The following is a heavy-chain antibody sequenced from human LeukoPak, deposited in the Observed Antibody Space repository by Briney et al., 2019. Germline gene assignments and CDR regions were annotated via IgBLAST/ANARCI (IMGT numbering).Heavy chain of an antibody. Sequence: SETLSLTCTVSGGSISSYYWSWIRQPPGKGLEWIGYIYYSGSTNYSPSLKSRVTISVDTSKNQFSLKLSSVTAADTAVYYCASKAYYYDSSGYSPFDYWGQGTLVTVSS. CDR3: ASKAYYYDSSGYSPFDY. CDR1: GGSISSYY. CDR2: IYYSGST. J-gene: IGHJ4*02. V-gene: IGHV4-59*01. D-gene: IGHD3-22*01.